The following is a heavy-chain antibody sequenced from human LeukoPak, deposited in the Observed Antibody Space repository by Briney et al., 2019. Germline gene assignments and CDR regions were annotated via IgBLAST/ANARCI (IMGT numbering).Heavy chain of an antibody. V-gene: IGHV3-74*01. J-gene: IGHJ4*02. Sequence: EGSLRLSCVASGFTFSNYWMHWVRQAPGKGLVWVSRIKTDGSRTNYADSVKGRFTISRDNAKNSLYLQMNSLRAEDTAVYYCTRDPRRLDYWGQGTLVTVSS. CDR2: IKTDGSRT. CDR1: GFTFSNYW. CDR3: TRDPRRLDY.